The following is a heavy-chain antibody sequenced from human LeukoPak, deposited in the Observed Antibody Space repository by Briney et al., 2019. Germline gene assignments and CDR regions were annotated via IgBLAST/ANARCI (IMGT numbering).Heavy chain of an antibody. CDR1: GGSFSGYY. D-gene: IGHD6-19*01. CDR2: INHSGST. J-gene: IGHJ6*02. CDR3: AREILSSGWSYYYYYGMDV. V-gene: IGHV4-34*01. Sequence: SETLSLTCAVYGGSFSGYYWSWIRQPPGKGLEWIGEINHSGSTNYNPSLKSRVTMSVDTSKNQFSLKLSSVTAADTAVYYCAREILSSGWSYYYYYGMDVWGQGTTVTVSS.